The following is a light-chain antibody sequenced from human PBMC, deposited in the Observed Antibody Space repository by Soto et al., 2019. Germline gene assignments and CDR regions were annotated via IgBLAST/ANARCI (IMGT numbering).Light chain of an antibody. CDR3: QQRHMWPIT. V-gene: IGKV3-11*01. CDR2: DAY. Sequence: EVVLTPSPVTLSLSPGERATLSCRASQSFRGLLAWYQQKPGQAPRLLIYDAYNRATGIPPRLSGSGSGTDFTLTISSLEPEDSAVYYGQQRHMWPITFGQGTRLEIK. J-gene: IGKJ5*01. CDR1: QSFRGL.